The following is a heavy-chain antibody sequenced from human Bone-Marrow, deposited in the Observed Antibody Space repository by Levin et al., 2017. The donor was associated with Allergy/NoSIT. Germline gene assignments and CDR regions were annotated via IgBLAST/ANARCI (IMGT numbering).Heavy chain of an antibody. V-gene: IGHV3-48*02. Sequence: GGSRLSCAASGFTFSNSSMNWVRQAPGKGLEWVSYISDSSSSIFYADSVKGRFTISRDNAKNSLFLQMNSLRDEDTAVYYCARDCPHLSYSSTWYYYYGMDVWGQGTTVTVSS. CDR1: GFTFSNSS. CDR2: ISDSSSSI. D-gene: IGHD6-13*01. CDR3: ARDCPHLSYSSTWYYYYGMDV. J-gene: IGHJ6*02.